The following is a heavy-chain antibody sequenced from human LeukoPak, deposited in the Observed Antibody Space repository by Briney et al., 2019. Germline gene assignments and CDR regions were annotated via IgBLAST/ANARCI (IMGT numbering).Heavy chain of an antibody. CDR2: ISGSGGST. CDR1: GFTFSSYA. Sequence: GGSLRLSCAASGFTFSSYAMSWVRQAPGKGLEWVSAISGSGGSTYYADSVKGRFTISRDNPKNTLYLQMNSLRAEDTAVYYCGKGGITIFCLDVWGQGTTVTVSS. CDR3: GKGGITIFCLDV. D-gene: IGHD3-9*01. V-gene: IGHV3-23*01. J-gene: IGHJ6*02.